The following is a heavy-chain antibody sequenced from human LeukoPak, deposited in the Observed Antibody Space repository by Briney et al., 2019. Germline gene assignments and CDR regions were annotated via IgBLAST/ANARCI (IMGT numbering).Heavy chain of an antibody. Sequence: GGSLRLSCAASGFTYSRYWMHWVRQVPGKGLVWVARIKGDESYTFYADSVKGRFTISRDNAKNTLYLQMNSLRAEDTAAYYCASQADSAYGDYNWGQGTLVTVSS. D-gene: IGHD4-17*01. CDR1: GFTYSRYW. J-gene: IGHJ4*02. CDR3: ASQADSAYGDYN. CDR2: IKGDESYT. V-gene: IGHV3-74*01.